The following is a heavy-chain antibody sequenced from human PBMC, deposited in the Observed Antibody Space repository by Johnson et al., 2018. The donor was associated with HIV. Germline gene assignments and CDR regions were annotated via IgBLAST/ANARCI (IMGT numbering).Heavy chain of an antibody. CDR2: ISGSGRSI. D-gene: IGHD6-13*01. Sequence: SLRLSCGGTGFTFSDYFMSWIRQAPGKGLEWVSYISGSGRSIYYADSLKGRFSISRDNAKNSLYLQMNSLRVEDTAVYYCAKSGGYPNAFDIWGQGTMVTVSS. J-gene: IGHJ3*02. V-gene: IGHV3-11*04. CDR1: GFTFSDYF. CDR3: AKSGGYPNAFDI.